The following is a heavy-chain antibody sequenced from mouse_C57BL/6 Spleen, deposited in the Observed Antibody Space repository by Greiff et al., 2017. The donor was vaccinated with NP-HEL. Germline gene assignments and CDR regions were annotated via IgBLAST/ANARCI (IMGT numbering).Heavy chain of an antibody. D-gene: IGHD2-3*01. V-gene: IGHV1-26*01. CDR1: GYTFTDYY. CDR2: INPNNGGT. CDR3: AMRGYYVPAWFAY. J-gene: IGHJ3*01. Sequence: EVQLQQSGPELVKPGASVKISCKASGYTFTDYYMNWVKQSHGKSLEWIGDINPNNGGTSYNQKFKGKATLTVDKSSSTAYMELRSLTSEDSAVYYCAMRGYYVPAWFAYWGQGTLVTVSA.